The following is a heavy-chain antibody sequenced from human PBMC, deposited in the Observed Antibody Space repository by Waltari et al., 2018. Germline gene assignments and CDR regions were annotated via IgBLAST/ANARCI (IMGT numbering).Heavy chain of an antibody. Sequence: QVQLQQWGAGLLKPSETLSLTCAVYGGSFSGYYWSWIRQPPGKGLEWIGEINHSGRTNYNPALKRRVTTTVDTSKNQFSLKLSSVTAADTAVYYCARVVYYYYYYMDVWGKGTTVTVSS. CDR1: GGSFSGYY. J-gene: IGHJ6*03. CDR2: INHSGRT. CDR3: ARVVYYYYYYMDV. D-gene: IGHD2-21*01. V-gene: IGHV4-34*01.